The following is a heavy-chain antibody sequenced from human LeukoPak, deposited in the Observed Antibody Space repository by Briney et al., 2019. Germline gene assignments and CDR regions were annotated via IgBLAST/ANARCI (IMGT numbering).Heavy chain of an antibody. CDR1: GGSIRSYY. CDR3: AREKRFGELSSYHYGMDV. D-gene: IGHD3-10*01. V-gene: IGHV4-59*01. Sequence: PSETLTLACTASGGSIRSYYLGWIRQPPGKGLEWIGYIYYSGSTNYNPSLKSRVTMSVDTSKNQFSLYLSSVTAADTAVYYCAREKRFGELSSYHYGMDVSGQGTTVTVSS. CDR2: IYYSGST. J-gene: IGHJ6*02.